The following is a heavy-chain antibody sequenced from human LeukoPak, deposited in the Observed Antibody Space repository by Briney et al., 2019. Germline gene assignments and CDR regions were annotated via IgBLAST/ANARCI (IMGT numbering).Heavy chain of an antibody. V-gene: IGHV3-30*18. Sequence: GGSLRLSCAASGFTFSSYGMHWVRQAPGKGLEWVAVISYDGSNKYYADSVKGRFTISRDNSKNTLYLQMNSLRAEDTAVYYCAKEWDYDFWSGYQEAPDYWGQRTLVTVSS. D-gene: IGHD3-3*01. CDR3: AKEWDYDFWSGYQEAPDY. J-gene: IGHJ4*02. CDR2: ISYDGSNK. CDR1: GFTFSSYG.